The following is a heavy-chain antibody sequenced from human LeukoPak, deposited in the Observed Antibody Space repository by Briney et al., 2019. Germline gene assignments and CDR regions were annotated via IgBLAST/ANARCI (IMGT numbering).Heavy chain of an antibody. J-gene: IGHJ3*02. CDR1: GYTFTSYY. D-gene: IGHD5-12*01. V-gene: IGHV1-46*03. CDR2: VNPSGGST. Sequence: ASVKVSCKASGYTFTSYYMHWVRQAPGQGLEWMGIVNPSGGSTSYAQKFQGRVTMTRDTSTSTVYMELSSLRSEDTAVYYCAREDSGYGLSNRAFDIWGQGTMVTVSS. CDR3: AREDSGYGLSNRAFDI.